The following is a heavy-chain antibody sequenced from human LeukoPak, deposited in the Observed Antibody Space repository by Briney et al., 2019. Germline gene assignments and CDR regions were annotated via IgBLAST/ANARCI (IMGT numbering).Heavy chain of an antibody. Sequence: GGSLRLSCTTSGFTFSSCAMSWVRQAPGKGLEWVSAINPSDTPSYSNSVKGRFTISRDNSKNTLYLQINSLTAEDTAVYYCAKRVSVGGYFDYWSQGTLVTVSS. J-gene: IGHJ4*02. CDR3: AKRVSVGGYFDY. CDR2: INPSDTP. D-gene: IGHD3-16*01. V-gene: IGHV3-23*01. CDR1: GFTFSSCA.